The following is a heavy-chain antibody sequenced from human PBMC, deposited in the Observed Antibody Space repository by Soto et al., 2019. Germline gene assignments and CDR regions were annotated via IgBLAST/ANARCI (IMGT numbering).Heavy chain of an antibody. CDR3: SRVASSMFEGGERFDH. V-gene: IGHV1-69*12. Sequence: QVVQSGAEVKKPGSSVKVSCKASGGTFNRQAFSWVRQAPGQGLEWMGGFIPIFGTTDYSQKFQGRGTITADEATRPAFLELSLLPSVDTAVSYCSRVASSMFEGGERFDHWGQGTLVTVSS. CDR2: FIPIFGTT. J-gene: IGHJ5*02. D-gene: IGHD3-10*02. CDR1: GGTFNRQA.